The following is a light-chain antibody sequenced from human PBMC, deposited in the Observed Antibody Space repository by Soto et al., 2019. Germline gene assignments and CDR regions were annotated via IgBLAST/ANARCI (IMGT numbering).Light chain of an antibody. J-gene: IGLJ3*02. CDR2: LDSDGSH. CDR1: SGHSNYA. Sequence: QPVLTQSPSASASLGASVKLTCTLSSGHSNYAIAWHQQHPEKGPRYLMKLDSDGSHSKGDGIPDRFSGSSSGAERYLTISSLQSEDEADYYCQTWGTGPWVFGGGTKVTVL. V-gene: IGLV4-69*01. CDR3: QTWGTGPWV.